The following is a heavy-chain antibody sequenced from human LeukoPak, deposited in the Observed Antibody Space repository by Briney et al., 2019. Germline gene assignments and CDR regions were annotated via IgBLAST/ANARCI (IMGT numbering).Heavy chain of an antibody. V-gene: IGHV1-3*01. J-gene: IGHJ6*02. D-gene: IGHD4-17*01. Sequence: ASVKVSCKASGYTFTSYAMHWVRQAPGQRLEWMGWINAGNGNTKYSQKFQGRVTITRDTSASTAYMELSSLRSEDTAVYYCARGDDDYGVYLYGMDVWGQGTTVTVSS. CDR3: ARGDDDYGVYLYGMDV. CDR2: INAGNGNT. CDR1: GYTFTSYA.